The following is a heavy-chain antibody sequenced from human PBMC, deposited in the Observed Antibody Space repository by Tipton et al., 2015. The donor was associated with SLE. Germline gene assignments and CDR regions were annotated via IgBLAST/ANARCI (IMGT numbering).Heavy chain of an antibody. J-gene: IGHJ3*01. CDR3: ARMGLCTTTTCNEGAFDV. D-gene: IGHD2-2*01. V-gene: IGHV4-59*01. CDR2: IYYTGNT. Sequence: LRLSCTVSGGSISSYYWSWIRQSPGKGMEWIGYIYYTGNTNYNPSLKSRVTMSVDTSKSQFSLKLTFVSAADTAIYYCARMGLCTTTTCNEGAFDVWGQGSMVTVSS. CDR1: GGSISSYY.